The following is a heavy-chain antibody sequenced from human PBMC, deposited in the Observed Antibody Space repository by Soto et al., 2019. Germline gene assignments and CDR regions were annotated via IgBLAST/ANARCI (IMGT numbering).Heavy chain of an antibody. V-gene: IGHV3-30*18. CDR1: GFTFSSYG. CDR3: AKDLHKYSSSPAFDY. CDR2: ISYDGSSK. D-gene: IGHD6-6*01. Sequence: QVQLVESGGGVVQPGRSLRLSCAASGFTFSSYGMHWVRQAPGKGLEWVAVISYDGSSKYYADSVKGRFTISRDNSKSTLYLQMNSLRAEDTAVYYCAKDLHKYSSSPAFDYWGQGTLVTVSS. J-gene: IGHJ4*02.